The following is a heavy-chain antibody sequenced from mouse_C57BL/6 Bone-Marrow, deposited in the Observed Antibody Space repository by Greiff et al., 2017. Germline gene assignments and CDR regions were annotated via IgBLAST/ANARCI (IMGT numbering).Heavy chain of an antibody. CDR2: IYPGSGST. V-gene: IGHV1-55*01. Sequence: VQLQQPGAELVKPGASVKMSCKASGYTFTSYWITWVKQRPGQGLEWIGDIYPGSGSTNYTEKFQSKATLTVDTSSSTAYMQLSSLTSEDSAVYYCPRFGDSDGGYAMYYWGQGTSVTV. CDR1: GYTFTSYW. D-gene: IGHD2-4*01. CDR3: PRFGDSDGGYAMYY. J-gene: IGHJ4*01.